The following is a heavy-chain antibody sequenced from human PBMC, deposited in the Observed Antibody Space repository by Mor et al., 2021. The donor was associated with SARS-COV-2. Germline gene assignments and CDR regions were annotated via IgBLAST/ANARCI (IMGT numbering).Heavy chain of an antibody. J-gene: IGHJ4*02. D-gene: IGHD6-19*01. Sequence: FTISRDNSKNTLYLQMSSLRADDTAVYYCVKDLNPDGWYSDWGQGTLVTVSS. CDR3: VKDLNPDGWYSD. V-gene: IGHV3-23*01.